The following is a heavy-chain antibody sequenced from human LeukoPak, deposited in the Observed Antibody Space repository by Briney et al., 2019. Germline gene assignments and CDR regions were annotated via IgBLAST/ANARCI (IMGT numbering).Heavy chain of an antibody. Sequence: LAGGSLRLSCAASGFTFDDYGMSWVRQAPGKGLEWVSGINWNGGSTGYADSVKGRFTISRDNAKNSLYLQMNSLRAEDTASYHCARDSQCSSTSCYLDYYYGMDVWGQGTTVTVSS. CDR1: GFTFDDYG. CDR3: ARDSQCSSTSCYLDYYYGMDV. CDR2: INWNGGST. D-gene: IGHD2-2*01. J-gene: IGHJ6*02. V-gene: IGHV3-20*01.